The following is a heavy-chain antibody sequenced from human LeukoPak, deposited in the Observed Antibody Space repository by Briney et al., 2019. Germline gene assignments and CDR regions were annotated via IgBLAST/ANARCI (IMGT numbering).Heavy chain of an antibody. CDR3: ARERSIAARHFVY. Sequence: ASVKVSCKASGYTFTSYYVHWVRQAPGQGLEWMGIINPSGGGTSYAQKFQGRVTMTGDTPTSTVYMELSSLRSEDTAVYYCARERSIAARHFVYWGQGTLVTVSS. CDR2: INPSGGGT. V-gene: IGHV1-46*01. D-gene: IGHD6-6*01. J-gene: IGHJ4*02. CDR1: GYTFTSYY.